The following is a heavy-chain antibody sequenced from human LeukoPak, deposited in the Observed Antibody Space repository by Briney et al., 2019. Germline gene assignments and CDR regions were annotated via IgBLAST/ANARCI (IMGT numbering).Heavy chain of an antibody. J-gene: IGHJ4*02. CDR2: ISSSSSTI. Sequence: TGGSLRLSCAASGFTFSSYSMNWVRQAPGKGLEWVSYISSSSSTIYYADSVKGRFTISRDNAKNSLYLQMNSLRAEDTAVYYCARAQLDSSGTYYFDYWGQGTLVTVSS. CDR3: ARAQLDSSGTYYFDY. CDR1: GFTFSSYS. V-gene: IGHV3-48*01. D-gene: IGHD3-22*01.